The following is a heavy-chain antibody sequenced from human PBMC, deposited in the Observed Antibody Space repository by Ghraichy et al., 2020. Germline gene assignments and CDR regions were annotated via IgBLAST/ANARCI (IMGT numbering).Heavy chain of an antibody. CDR1: GFTFSSYW. J-gene: IGHJ5*02. V-gene: IGHV3-7*03. CDR3: ARELRFLEWLLYRSYDWFDP. CDR2: IKQDGSEK. Sequence: GESLRLSCAASGFTFSSYWMSWVRQAPGKGLEWVANIKQDGSEKYYVDSVKGRFTISRDNAKNSLYLQMNSLRAEDTAVYYCARELRFLEWLLYRSYDWFDPWGQGTLVTVSS. D-gene: IGHD3-3*01.